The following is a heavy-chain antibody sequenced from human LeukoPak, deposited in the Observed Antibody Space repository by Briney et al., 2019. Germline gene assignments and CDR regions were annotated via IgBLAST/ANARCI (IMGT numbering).Heavy chain of an antibody. CDR1: GYTFTSYY. D-gene: IGHD6-19*01. J-gene: IGHJ4*02. V-gene: IGHV1-46*01. Sequence: ASVKVSCKASGYTFTSYYMHWVRQAPGQGLEWMGIINPSGGSTSYAQKFQGRVTMTRDTSTSTVYMELSSLRSEDTAVYYCAKVNRQYSSGWYATLSGGEDSASDYWGQGTLVTVSS. CDR3: AKVNRQYSSGWYATLSGGEDSASDY. CDR2: INPSGGST.